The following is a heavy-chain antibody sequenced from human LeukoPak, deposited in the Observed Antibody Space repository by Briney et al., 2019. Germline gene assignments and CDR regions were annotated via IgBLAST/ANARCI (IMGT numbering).Heavy chain of an antibody. CDR3: ARTAARRFDY. J-gene: IGHJ4*02. D-gene: IGHD6-6*01. Sequence: GASVKVSCKASGYTFTGYHMHWVRQAPGQGLEWMGRINPNSGDTNYAQKFQGRVTMTRDTSTSTVYMELSSLRSDDTAVYYCARTAARRFDYWGQGTLVTVSS. CDR2: INPNSGDT. CDR1: GYTFTGYH. V-gene: IGHV1-2*06.